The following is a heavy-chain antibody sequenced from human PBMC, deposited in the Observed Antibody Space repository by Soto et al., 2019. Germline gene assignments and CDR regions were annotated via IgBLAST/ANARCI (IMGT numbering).Heavy chain of an antibody. V-gene: IGHV1-69*01. CDR1: GGTFNTYA. J-gene: IGHJ5*02. CDR3: AKEAGDP. D-gene: IGHD3-10*01. CDR2: IIPIFGIK. Sequence: QMQLVQSGAEVKERGSSVKISCKTSGGTFNTYALTWVRQAPGQGLEWIGGIIPIFGIKNVAQRFQGRVTITADESLPTAYMEMTSLRSDDTAVYYCAKEAGDPWGQGTLVTVSS.